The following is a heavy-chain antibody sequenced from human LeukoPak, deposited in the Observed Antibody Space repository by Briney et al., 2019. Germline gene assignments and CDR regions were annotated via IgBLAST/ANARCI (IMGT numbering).Heavy chain of an antibody. D-gene: IGHD1-26*01. Sequence: GASVKVSCKASGYTFTSYGISWVRQAPGQGLEWMGGIIPIFGTANYAQKFQGRVTITADESTSTAYMELSSLRSEDTAVYYCATGGSGSYWPFDYWGQGTLVTVSS. CDR1: GYTFTSYG. V-gene: IGHV1-69*13. CDR3: ATGGSGSYWPFDY. CDR2: IIPIFGTA. J-gene: IGHJ4*02.